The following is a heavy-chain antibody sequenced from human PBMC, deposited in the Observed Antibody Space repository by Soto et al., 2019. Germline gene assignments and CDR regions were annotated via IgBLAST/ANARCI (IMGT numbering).Heavy chain of an antibody. CDR2: ISAYNGNT. V-gene: IGHV1-18*01. CDR1: GYTLTSYG. CDR3: ARATSYYYDSSGYYFDY. D-gene: IGHD3-22*01. J-gene: IGHJ4*02. Sequence: ASVKVSCKASGYTLTSYGISWVRQAPGQGLEWMGWISAYNGNTNYAQKLQGRVTMTTDTSTSTAYMELRSLRSDDTAVYYCARATSYYYDSSGYYFDYWGQGTLVTVSS.